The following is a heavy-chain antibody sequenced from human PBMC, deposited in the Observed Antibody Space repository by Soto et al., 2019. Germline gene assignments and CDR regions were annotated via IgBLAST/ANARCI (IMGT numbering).Heavy chain of an antibody. J-gene: IGHJ4*02. Sequence: EVQLVETGGSLVQPGRSLSLSCVVSGFTFDGFAMHWVRQAPGKGLEWVSGISLNSGSIVYTDSVRGRFTISRDTAKNSMYIEMGSVSADNTGLYYCVKYTKMSVAVGENYDYCGEGGRVTVS. CDR2: ISLNSGSI. CDR3: VKYTKMSVAVGENYDY. CDR1: GFTFDGFA. D-gene: IGHD6-19*01. V-gene: IGHV3-9*01.